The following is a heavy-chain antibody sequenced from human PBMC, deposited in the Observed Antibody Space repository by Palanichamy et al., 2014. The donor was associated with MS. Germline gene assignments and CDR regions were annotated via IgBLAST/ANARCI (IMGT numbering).Heavy chain of an antibody. D-gene: IGHD2-21*02. V-gene: IGHV3-53*01. J-gene: IGHJ3*02. CDR2: IYAGGRI. Sequence: EEQVVESGGGLIQPGGSLRLSCAASGFNVRGNYIIWVRQAPGKSLEWVSLIYAGGRISYADSVEGRFTLSRDEFKNTVSLQMNNLRVEDTAIYYCAKGTRGSGMVTHGFDIWGPGTMVTVSS. CDR1: GFNVRGNY. CDR3: AKGTRGSGMVTHGFDI.